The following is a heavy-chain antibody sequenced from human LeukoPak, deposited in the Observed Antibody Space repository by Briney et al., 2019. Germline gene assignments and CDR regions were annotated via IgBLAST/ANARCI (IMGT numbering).Heavy chain of an antibody. D-gene: IGHD3-3*01. CDR1: GFTFSSYG. J-gene: IGHJ4*02. CDR2: ISYDGSNK. V-gene: IGHV3-30*18. Sequence: GRSLRLSCAASGFTFSSYGMHWVRQAPGKGLEWVAVISYDGSNKYYADSVKGRFTISRDNSKNTLYLQMNSLRAEDTAVYYCAKVACITIFGVVIMDYYFDYWGQGTLVAVSS. CDR3: AKVACITIFGVVIMDYYFDY.